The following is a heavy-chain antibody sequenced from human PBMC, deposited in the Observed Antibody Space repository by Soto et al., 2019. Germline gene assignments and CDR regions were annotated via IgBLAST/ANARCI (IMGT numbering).Heavy chain of an antibody. CDR1: GGTFSSYA. CDR3: ARDYYDSSGYYRRDAFDI. CDR2: IIPISGTA. V-gene: IGHV1-69*13. J-gene: IGHJ3*02. Sequence: SVKVSCKASGGTFSSYAISWVRQAPGQGLEWMGGIIPISGTANYAQKFQGRVTITADESTSTAYMELSSLRSEDTAVYYCARDYYDSSGYYRRDAFDIWGQGTMVTVSS. D-gene: IGHD3-22*01.